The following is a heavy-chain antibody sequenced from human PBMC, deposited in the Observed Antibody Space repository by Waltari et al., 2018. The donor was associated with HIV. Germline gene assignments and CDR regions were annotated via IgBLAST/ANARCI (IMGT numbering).Heavy chain of an antibody. CDR3: SRSLPEPPGDF. J-gene: IGHJ4*02. CDR2: IRSKPYGGTT. Sequence: EVQLVESGGGLVQPGRSLRLSCTGSGFSFGDSAMSWVRQAPGKGLEWVGFIRSKPYGGTTEYAPSVQGRFTISRDDPKNTAYLQMNSLQTEDSAVYYCSRSLPEPPGDFWGQGTLVTVSS. CDR1: GFSFGDSA. D-gene: IGHD1-26*01. V-gene: IGHV3-49*04.